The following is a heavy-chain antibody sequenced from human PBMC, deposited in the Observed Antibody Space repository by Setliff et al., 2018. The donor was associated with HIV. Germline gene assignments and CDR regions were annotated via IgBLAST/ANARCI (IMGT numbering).Heavy chain of an antibody. CDR2: ISGLGGGTI. V-gene: IGHV3-48*01. Sequence: PGGSLRLSCAASGFTFSNHVMNWVRQAPGKGLEWVSYISGLGGGTIYYADSVRGRFTISRDDAEKSVYLQMNSLRAEDTAVYYCARAGVVEGYYYYYYMDVWGKGTTVTVSS. CDR1: GFTFSNHV. CDR3: ARAGVVEGYYYYYYMDV. D-gene: IGHD2-15*01. J-gene: IGHJ6*03.